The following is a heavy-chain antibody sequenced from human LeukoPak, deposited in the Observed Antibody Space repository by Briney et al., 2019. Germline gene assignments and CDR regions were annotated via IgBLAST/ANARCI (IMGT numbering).Heavy chain of an antibody. D-gene: IGHD6-19*01. CDR2: IYYSGST. V-gene: IGHV4-39*07. CDR3: ARVSCGYKYSSGCHYYFGMDV. J-gene: IGHJ6*02. CDR1: GGSISSSSYY. Sequence: SETLSLTCTVSGGSISSSSYYWGWIRQPPGKGLEWIGSIYYSGSTYYNPSLRSRVTISVDKPKNQCSLKLTSVTAADTAVYYCARVSCGYKYSSGCHYYFGMDVWGQGTTVTVSS.